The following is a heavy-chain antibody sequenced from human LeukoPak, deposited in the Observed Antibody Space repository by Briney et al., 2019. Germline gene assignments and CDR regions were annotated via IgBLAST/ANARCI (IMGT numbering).Heavy chain of an antibody. J-gene: IGHJ4*02. D-gene: IGHD2-2*02. CDR1: GGSFSGYY. Sequence: PSETLSLTCAVYGGSFSGYYWSWIRQPPGKGLEWIGEINHSGSTNYNPSLKSRVTISVDTSKNQFSLKLSSVTAADTAVYYCARHVHCSSTSCYKGFDYWGQGTLVTVSS. CDR2: INHSGST. V-gene: IGHV4-34*01. CDR3: ARHVHCSSTSCYKGFDY.